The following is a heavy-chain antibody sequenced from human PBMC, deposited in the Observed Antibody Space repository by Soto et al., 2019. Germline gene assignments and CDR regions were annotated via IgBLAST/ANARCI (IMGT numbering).Heavy chain of an antibody. CDR1: GXNFGDYY. D-gene: IGHD3-9*01. CDR3: ARGRYALGV. V-gene: IGHV3-11*04. Sequence: GSLRLSCAASGXNFGDYYMNWVRQAPGKGLEWISMLTSGGKVFYYADSVSCRFAISRDDTENSLHLQMNSLRVEDTAMYYCARGRYALGVWGQGTTVTVSS. CDR2: LTSGGKVF. J-gene: IGHJ6*02.